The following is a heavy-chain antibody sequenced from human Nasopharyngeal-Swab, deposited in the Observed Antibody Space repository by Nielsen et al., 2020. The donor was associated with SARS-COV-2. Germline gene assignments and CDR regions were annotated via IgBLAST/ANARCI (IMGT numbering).Heavy chain of an antibody. CDR3: ARDGLDYDFCSAYFMDD. CDR1: GFTFNNYN. V-gene: IGHV3-21*01. D-gene: IGHD3-3*01. CDR2: ISSSSSYI. J-gene: IGHJ6*02. Sequence: GGSLRLSCAASGFTFNNYNFNWVRQAPGKGLEWVSSISSSSSYIYYADSVKGRFTISRDNAKNSLYLQMNSLRAEDTAVYYCARDGLDYDFCSAYFMDDWGQGTTVTVSS.